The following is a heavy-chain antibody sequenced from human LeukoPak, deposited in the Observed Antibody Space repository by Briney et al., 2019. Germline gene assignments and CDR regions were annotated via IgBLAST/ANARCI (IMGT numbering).Heavy chain of an antibody. D-gene: IGHD6-19*01. Sequence: PGGSLRLSCAASGFTVSSNYMSWVRQAPGKGLEWVSVIYSGGSTYYADSVKGRFTISRDNSKNTLYLQMNSLRAEDTAVYYCARRSIAVAGRDYWGQGTLVTVSS. V-gene: IGHV3-66*04. J-gene: IGHJ4*02. CDR2: IYSGGST. CDR1: GFTVSSNY. CDR3: ARRSIAVAGRDY.